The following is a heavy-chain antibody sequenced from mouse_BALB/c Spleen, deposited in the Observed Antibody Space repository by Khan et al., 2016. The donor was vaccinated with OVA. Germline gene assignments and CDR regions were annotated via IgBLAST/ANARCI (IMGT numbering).Heavy chain of an antibody. J-gene: IGHJ3*01. Sequence: EVQLVESGGGLVKPGGSLKLSCAASGFTFSDYYMYWVRQTPEKRLEWVATISAGGSYTYYPDSVKGRFTISRDNAKNNLYLQMSSLKSEDTAMDYCARAGYGGFAYWGQGTLVTVSA. V-gene: IGHV5-4*02. CDR3: ARAGYGGFAY. D-gene: IGHD1-1*02. CDR1: GFTFSDYY. CDR2: ISAGGSYT.